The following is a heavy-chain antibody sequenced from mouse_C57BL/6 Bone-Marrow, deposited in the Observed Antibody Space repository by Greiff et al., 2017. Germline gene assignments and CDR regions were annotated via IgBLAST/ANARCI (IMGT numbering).Heavy chain of an antibody. Sequence: VQLQQSGAELVKPGASVKISCKASGSAFSSYWMHWVKQRPGQGLEWIGQIYPGDGDTKYTGKFKGKATLTADQSSSTAYMQLSSLTSEDSAVDFCARYDYYYGDALDYWGQGTSVTVSS. V-gene: IGHV1-80*01. CDR2: IYPGDGDT. J-gene: IGHJ4*01. D-gene: IGHD1-1*01. CDR1: GSAFSSYW. CDR3: ARYDYYYGDALDY.